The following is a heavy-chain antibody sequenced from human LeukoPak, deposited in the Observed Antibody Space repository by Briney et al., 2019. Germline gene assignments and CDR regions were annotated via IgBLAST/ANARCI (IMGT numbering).Heavy chain of an antibody. Sequence: ASVKVSCKASGYTFTSYYMHWVRQAPGQGLEWMGWINPNSGGTNYAQKFQGRVTMTRDTSISTAYMELSRLRSDDTAVYYCAAVVPAADRYFDYWGQGTLVTVSS. CDR3: AAVVPAADRYFDY. D-gene: IGHD2-2*01. CDR2: INPNSGGT. J-gene: IGHJ4*02. V-gene: IGHV1-2*02. CDR1: GYTFTSYY.